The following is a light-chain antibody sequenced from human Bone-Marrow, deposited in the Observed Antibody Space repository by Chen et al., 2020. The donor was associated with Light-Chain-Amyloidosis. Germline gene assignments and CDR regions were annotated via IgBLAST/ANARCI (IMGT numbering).Light chain of an antibody. CDR3: SSYTITNTLA. CDR1: SSDVGGDNH. V-gene: IGLV2-14*01. CDR2: EVT. Sequence: QSALTQPASVSGSPVQSITISCTGTSSDVGGDNHVSWYQQHPDNAPKLMIYEVTNRPSWVPDRFSGSKSDNTASLTISGLQTEDEADYFCSSYTITNTLAFGSGTRVTVL. J-gene: IGLJ1*01.